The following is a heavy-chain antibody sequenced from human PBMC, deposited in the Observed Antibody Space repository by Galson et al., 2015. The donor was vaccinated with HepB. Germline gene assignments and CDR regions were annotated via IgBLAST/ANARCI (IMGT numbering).Heavy chain of an antibody. CDR3: ARGPYDILTGYYIPYMDV. Sequence: SCKASGGTFSSYAISWVRQAPGQGLEWMGGIIPIFGTANYAQKFQGRVTITADESTSTAYMELSSLRSEDTAVYYCARGPYDILTGYYIPYMDVWGKGTTVTVSS. D-gene: IGHD3-9*01. J-gene: IGHJ6*03. CDR1: GGTFSSYA. V-gene: IGHV1-69*01. CDR2: IIPIFGTA.